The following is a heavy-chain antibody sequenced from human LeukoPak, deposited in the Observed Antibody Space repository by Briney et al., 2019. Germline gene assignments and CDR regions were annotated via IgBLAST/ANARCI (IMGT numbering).Heavy chain of an antibody. CDR1: GGSISSYY. Sequence: PSETLPLTCTVSGGSISSYYWSWIRQPPGKGLEWIGYIYYSGSTNYNPSLKSRVTISVDTSKNQFSLKLSSVTAADTAVYYCARVGYDFWSGSEGGDWGQGTLVTVSS. J-gene: IGHJ4*02. CDR2: IYYSGST. CDR3: ARVGYDFWSGSEGGD. D-gene: IGHD3-3*01. V-gene: IGHV4-59*01.